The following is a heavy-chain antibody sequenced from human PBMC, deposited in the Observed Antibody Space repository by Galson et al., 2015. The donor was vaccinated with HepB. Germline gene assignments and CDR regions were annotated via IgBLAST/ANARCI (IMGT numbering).Heavy chain of an antibody. CDR1: GFTFGSYA. Sequence: SLRLSCAASGFTFGSYAMSWVRQAPGKGLEWVSGISNSGGTTYYADSVKGRFTISKDNSKNTLYLQMNSLGVEDTAAYYCARDRGGDTALDNWGQGTLVTGSS. V-gene: IGHV3-23*01. J-gene: IGHJ4*02. CDR2: ISNSGGTT. CDR3: ARDRGGDTALDN. D-gene: IGHD5-18*01.